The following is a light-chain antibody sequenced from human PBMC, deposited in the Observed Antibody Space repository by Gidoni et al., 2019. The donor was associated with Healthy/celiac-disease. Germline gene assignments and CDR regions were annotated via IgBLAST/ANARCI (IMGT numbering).Light chain of an antibody. CDR3: QQRSNWPPYT. V-gene: IGKV3-11*01. J-gene: IGKJ2*01. Sequence: ELVLTQSPATLSLSPGERATLSCRASQSVSSYLAWYQQKPGQAPRLLIYDASNRATGIPARFSGSGSGTDFTLTISSREPEDGAVYYCQQRSNWPPYTFGQGTKLEIK. CDR1: QSVSSY. CDR2: DAS.